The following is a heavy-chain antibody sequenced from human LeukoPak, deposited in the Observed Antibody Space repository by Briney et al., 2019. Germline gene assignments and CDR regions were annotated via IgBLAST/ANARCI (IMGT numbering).Heavy chain of an antibody. CDR3: ARGLRYCSGGSCYSTVWFDP. J-gene: IGHJ5*02. CDR2: IIPIFGTA. V-gene: IGHV1-69*01. Sequence: SVKVSCKASGGTFSSYAISWVRQAPGQGLEWMGGIIPIFGTANYAQKFQGRVTITADESTSTAYMELSSLRSEDTAVYYCARGLRYCSGGSCYSTVWFDPWGQGTLVTVSS. CDR1: GGTFSSYA. D-gene: IGHD2-15*01.